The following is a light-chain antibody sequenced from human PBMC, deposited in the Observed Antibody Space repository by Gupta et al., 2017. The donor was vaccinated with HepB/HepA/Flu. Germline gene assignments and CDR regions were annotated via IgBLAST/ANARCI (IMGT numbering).Light chain of an antibody. V-gene: IGKV3-11*01. Sequence: EIVLTQSPATLSLSPGDRATLSCRASQTVSTYLAWYQQKPGQSPRLLIYDISNRATGIPARLSGSGSGTDFTLTISSREPEDFAVYFCQQRSNWPLTFGGGTKVEIK. CDR3: QQRSNWPLT. J-gene: IGKJ4*01. CDR1: QTVSTY. CDR2: DIS.